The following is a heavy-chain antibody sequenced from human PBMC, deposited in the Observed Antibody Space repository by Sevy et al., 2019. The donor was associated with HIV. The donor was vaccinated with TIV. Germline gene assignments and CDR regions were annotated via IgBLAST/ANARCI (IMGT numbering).Heavy chain of an antibody. V-gene: IGHV3-74*01. D-gene: IGHD3-22*01. CDR1: GFTFSTYW. J-gene: IGHJ6*02. CDR3: ARDRYYDDSSGYYYNYYIGMDV. CDR2: IKSDGSST. Sequence: GGSLRLSCAASGFTFSTYWMHWVRQAPGKGLVWVSRIKSDGSSTNYADSVKGRFTISRDNAKNTLYLQMNSLRVEDTAVYYCARDRYYDDSSGYYYNYYIGMDVWGQGTTVTVSS.